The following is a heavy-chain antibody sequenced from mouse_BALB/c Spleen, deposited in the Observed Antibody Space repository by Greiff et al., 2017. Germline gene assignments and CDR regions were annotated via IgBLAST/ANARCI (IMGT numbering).Heavy chain of an antibody. CDR1: GFTFSSFG. CDR3: ARIGPSYYFDY. CDR2: ISSGSSTI. V-gene: IGHV5-17*02. J-gene: IGHJ2*01. Sequence: EVKLVESGGGLVQPGGSRKLSCAASGFTFSSFGMHWVRQAPEKGLEWVAYISSGSSTIYYADTVKGRFTISRDNPKNTLFLQMTSLRSEDTAMYYCARIGPSYYFDYWGQGTTLTVSS.